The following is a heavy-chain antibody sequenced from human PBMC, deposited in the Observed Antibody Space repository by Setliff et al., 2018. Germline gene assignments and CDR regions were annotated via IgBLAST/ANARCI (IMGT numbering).Heavy chain of an antibody. V-gene: IGHV4-39*01. CDR1: GGSISSGNYY. CDR2: IYYSGSP. J-gene: IGHJ6*03. Sequence: LSLTCRVSGGSISSGNYYWGLIRQPPGKGLEWVATIYYSGSPYSNPSLKSRLIISVDAPDNQFSVKLSSVTAADTAVYYCARHKSNGSGSYPSLYMDVWGKGIMVTVSS. CDR3: ARHKSNGSGSYPSLYMDV. D-gene: IGHD3-10*01.